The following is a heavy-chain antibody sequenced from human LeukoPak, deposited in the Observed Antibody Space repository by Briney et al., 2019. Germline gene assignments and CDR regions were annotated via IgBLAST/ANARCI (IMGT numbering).Heavy chain of an antibody. CDR1: GFTLSSHS. CDR3: ARDLYDSGAYSSPIDY. Sequence: GGSLRLSCAAYGFTLSSHSMNWVRQAPGKGLEWVSSSSSSRSYIHSADSVKGRFTISRDNAKNSLYLQMNSLRAEDTAVYYCARDLYDSGAYSSPIDYWGQGTLVTVSS. V-gene: IGHV3-21*01. D-gene: IGHD3-22*01. J-gene: IGHJ4*02. CDR2: SSSSRSYI.